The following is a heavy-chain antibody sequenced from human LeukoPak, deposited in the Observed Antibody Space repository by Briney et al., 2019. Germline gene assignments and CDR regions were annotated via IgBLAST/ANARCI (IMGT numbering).Heavy chain of an antibody. CDR2: ISSSSSYI. CDR1: GFTFSSYS. J-gene: IGHJ4*02. Sequence: GGSLILSCAASGFTFSSYSMNWVRQAPGKGLEWVSSISSSSSYIYYADSVKGRFTISRDNAKNSLYLQMNSLRAEDTAVYYCARADWDTAMIGYWGQGTLVTVSS. D-gene: IGHD5-18*01. CDR3: ARADWDTAMIGY. V-gene: IGHV3-21*01.